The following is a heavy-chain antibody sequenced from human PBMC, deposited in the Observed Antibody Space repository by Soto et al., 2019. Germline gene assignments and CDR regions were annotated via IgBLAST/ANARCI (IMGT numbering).Heavy chain of an antibody. J-gene: IGHJ3*02. V-gene: IGHV4-31*03. D-gene: IGHD3-10*01. CDR1: GGSISSGGYY. CDR2: IYYSGST. CDR3: ARSLKLLWCGELDAFDI. Sequence: QVQLQESGPGLVKPSQTLSLTCTVSGGSISSGGYYWSWIRQHPGKGLEWIGYIYYSGSTYYNPSLTRRVTISVDTSKNQFSLKLSSVTAADTDVYYCARSLKLLWCGELDAFDIWGQGTMVTVSS.